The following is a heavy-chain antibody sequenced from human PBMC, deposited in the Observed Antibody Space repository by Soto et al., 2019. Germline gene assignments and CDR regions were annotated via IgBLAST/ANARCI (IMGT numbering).Heavy chain of an antibody. CDR3: ARDGRKELWVEGLNAMDV. J-gene: IGHJ6*02. V-gene: IGHV1-18*01. CDR1: GYTFTTYG. CDR2: ISGYNGQT. D-gene: IGHD5-18*01. Sequence: QIQLVQSGPEVKKPGASVKVSCKASGYTFTTYGISWVRQAPGQGLEWMGRISGYNGQTNYAQKFRGRVTITTDTSTGTAYMEMRSLRSDDTATYYCARDGRKELWVEGLNAMDVWGQGTTVTVSS.